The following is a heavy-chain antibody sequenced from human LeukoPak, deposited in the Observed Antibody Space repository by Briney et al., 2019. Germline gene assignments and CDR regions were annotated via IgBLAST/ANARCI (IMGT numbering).Heavy chain of an antibody. Sequence: SETLSLTSTVSGGSISSGSYYWSWIRQPAGKGLEWIGRIYTSGCTNYNHSLKSRVTISVDTSKNQFSLKLSSVTAADTAVYYCARVYSYGIYYYYMDVWGKGTTVTVSS. CDR3: ARVYSYGIYYYYMDV. CDR1: GGSISSGSYY. V-gene: IGHV4-61*02. D-gene: IGHD5-18*01. J-gene: IGHJ6*03. CDR2: IYTSGCT.